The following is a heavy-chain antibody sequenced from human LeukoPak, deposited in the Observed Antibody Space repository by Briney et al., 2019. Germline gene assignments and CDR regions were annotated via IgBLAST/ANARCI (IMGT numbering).Heavy chain of an antibody. J-gene: IGHJ6*02. CDR3: ARLGIVGSGSYTSLYYYYYGMDV. D-gene: IGHD3-10*01. CDR1: GYTFTAYY. Sequence: ASVKVSCKASGYTFTAYYMHWVRQAPGQGLEWMGWISAYNGNTNYAQKLQGRVTMTTDTSTSTAYMELRSLRSDDTAVYYCARLGIVGSGSYTSLYYYYYGMDVWGQGTTVTVSS. V-gene: IGHV1-18*01. CDR2: ISAYNGNT.